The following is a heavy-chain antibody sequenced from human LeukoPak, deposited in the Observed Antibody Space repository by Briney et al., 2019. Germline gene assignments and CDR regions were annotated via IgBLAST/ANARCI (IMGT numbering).Heavy chain of an antibody. D-gene: IGHD3-3*01. CDR3: ARAPVGGGYYSDY. V-gene: IGHV3-7*04. CDR2: TKKDGSEK. Sequence: GGSLRLSCGASGFTFNTYGMSWVRQAPGKGLEWVANTKKDGSEKYYVDSVKGRFTISRDNAKNSLYLQMNSLRAEDTAVYYCARAPVGGGYYSDYWGQGTLVTVSS. J-gene: IGHJ4*02. CDR1: GFTFNTYG.